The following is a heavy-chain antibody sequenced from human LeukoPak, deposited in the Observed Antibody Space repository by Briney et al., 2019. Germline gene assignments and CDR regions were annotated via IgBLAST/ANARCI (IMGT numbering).Heavy chain of an antibody. CDR3: ARGPYCGGDCYSHLDY. Sequence: SETLSLTCTVSGGSISSYYWSWIRQPPGKGLEWIGYIYYSGSTNYNPSLKSRVTISVDTSKNQFSLKLSSVTAADTAVYYCARGPYCGGDCYSHLDYWGQGTLVTVSS. CDR1: GGSISSYY. V-gene: IGHV4-59*01. J-gene: IGHJ4*02. D-gene: IGHD2-21*02. CDR2: IYYSGST.